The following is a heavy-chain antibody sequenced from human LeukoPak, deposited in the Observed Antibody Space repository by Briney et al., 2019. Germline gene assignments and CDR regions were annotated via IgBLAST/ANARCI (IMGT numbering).Heavy chain of an antibody. Sequence: SETLSLTCTVSGGSISSYYWSWIRQPPGKGLEWIGYIYYSGSTNYNPSLKSRVTISVDTSKNQFSLKLSSVTAADTAVYYCARSYYYGSGSYPDWGQGTLVTVSS. J-gene: IGHJ4*02. CDR1: GGSISSYY. CDR2: IYYSGST. CDR3: ARSYYYGSGSYPD. V-gene: IGHV4-59*08. D-gene: IGHD3-10*01.